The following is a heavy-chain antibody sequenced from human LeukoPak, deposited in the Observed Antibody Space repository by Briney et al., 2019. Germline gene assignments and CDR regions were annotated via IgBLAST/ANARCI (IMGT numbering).Heavy chain of an antibody. Sequence: GGSLRLSCAVSGFTFSDYFMHWVRQAPGKGPEWVSSISTSATYVHHADSVKGRFTISRDNAKNSLFLEMDSLRAEDTAVYYCARDFAFSYPWGQGTLVTVSS. J-gene: IGHJ5*02. D-gene: IGHD3-3*01. V-gene: IGHV3-21*01. CDR1: GFTFSDYF. CDR3: ARDFAFSYP. CDR2: ISTSATYV.